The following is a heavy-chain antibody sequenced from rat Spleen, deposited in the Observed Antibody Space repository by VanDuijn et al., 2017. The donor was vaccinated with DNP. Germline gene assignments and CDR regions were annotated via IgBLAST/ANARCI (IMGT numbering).Heavy chain of an antibody. D-gene: IGHD1-6*01. J-gene: IGHJ1*01. CDR3: ARMYTTDYYWYFDF. Sequence: EVQLVESGGGLVQPGRSMKFSCAASGFIFSNYYMAWVRQAPKKGLEWVASINSEGTNTYYGNSVKGRFTVSRDNAKSTLYLQMNSLRSEDTATYYCARMYTTDYYWYFDFWGPGTMVTVSS. V-gene: IGHV5-22*01. CDR2: INSEGTNT. CDR1: GFIFSNYY.